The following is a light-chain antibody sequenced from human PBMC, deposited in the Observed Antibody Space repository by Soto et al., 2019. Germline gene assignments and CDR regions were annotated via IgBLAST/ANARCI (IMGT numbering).Light chain of an antibody. Sequence: QSALTQPASVSGSPGQSITISCTGTSNDVGSHNFVSWYQQHPGKAPELIIYEVSTRPSGVSHRFSGSKSGNTASLTFSGLQAEDEADYYCYSYVGTISFGGGTKLTVL. V-gene: IGLV2-23*02. J-gene: IGLJ2*01. CDR3: YSYVGTIS. CDR1: SNDVGSHNF. CDR2: EVS.